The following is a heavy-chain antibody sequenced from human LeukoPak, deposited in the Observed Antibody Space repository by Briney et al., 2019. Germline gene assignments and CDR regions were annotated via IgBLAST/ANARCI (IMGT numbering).Heavy chain of an antibody. CDR1: GGSISSSSYY. D-gene: IGHD2-2*01. J-gene: IGHJ4*02. CDR3: AREYCDTTRCFLPDY. Sequence: KPSETLSLTCTVSGGSISSSSYYWGWIRQPPGKGLEWIGSIYYSGSTYYNPSLKSRVTISVDTSKNQFSLKLSSVTAADTAVYYCAREYCDTTRCFLPDYWGQGTLVTVSS. CDR2: IYYSGST. V-gene: IGHV4-39*07.